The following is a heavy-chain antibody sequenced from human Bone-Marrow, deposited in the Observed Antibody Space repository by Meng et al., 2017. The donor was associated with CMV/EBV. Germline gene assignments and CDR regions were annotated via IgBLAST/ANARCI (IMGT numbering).Heavy chain of an antibody. J-gene: IGHJ6*02. D-gene: IGHD4-17*01. Sequence: ASVKVSCKASGYTFTSYGISWVRQAPGQGLEWMGWISAYNGNTNYAQKLQGRVTMTTDTSTSTAYMELSSLRSEDTAVYYCARDMDTVTILYGMDVWGQGTTVTVSS. V-gene: IGHV1-18*01. CDR2: ISAYNGNT. CDR3: ARDMDTVTILYGMDV. CDR1: GYTFTSYG.